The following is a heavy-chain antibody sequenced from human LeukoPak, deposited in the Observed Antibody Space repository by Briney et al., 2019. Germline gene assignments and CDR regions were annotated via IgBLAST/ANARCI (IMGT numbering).Heavy chain of an antibody. CDR1: GFTFSGSA. D-gene: IGHD3-3*01. Sequence: PGGSLRLSCAASGFTFSGSAMRWVRQASGKGLEWVGRIRSKANSYATAYAASVKGRFTISRDDSKNTAYLQMNSLKTEDTAVYYCTRLRYGVYYYGMDVWGQGTTVTVSS. CDR2: IRSKANSYAT. J-gene: IGHJ6*02. V-gene: IGHV3-73*01. CDR3: TRLRYGVYYYGMDV.